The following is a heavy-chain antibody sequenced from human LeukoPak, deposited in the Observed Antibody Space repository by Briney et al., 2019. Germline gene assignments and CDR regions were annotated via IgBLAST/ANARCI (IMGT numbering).Heavy chain of an antibody. D-gene: IGHD6-6*01. CDR1: GGSMSSGDYY. J-gene: IGHJ4*02. Sequence: SETLSLTCTVSGGSMSSGDYYWAWVRQPPGKGLEWIGSISYSGRTFYKPSLTSRVAISIDASKSQFSLRLSSVTAAATAVYYCVRETSSSAHYWGQGTLVTVSS. CDR3: VRETSSSAHY. CDR2: ISYSGRT. V-gene: IGHV4-39*07.